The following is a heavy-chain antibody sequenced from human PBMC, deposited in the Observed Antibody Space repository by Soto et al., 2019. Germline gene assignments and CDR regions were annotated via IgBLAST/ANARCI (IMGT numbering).Heavy chain of an antibody. CDR1: GYTFSSYG. D-gene: IGHD1-1*01. Sequence: QVQLVQSGAEVKKPGASVKVSCNASGYTFSSYGINWVRQAPGQGLEWMGWISAYNGNTHYAQNLQGRVTLTTDTSTSTAYMELRSLRSDDTAVYYCARHPYSWNDGGDYWGQGTLVTVSS. J-gene: IGHJ4*02. CDR2: ISAYNGNT. V-gene: IGHV1-18*01. CDR3: ARHPYSWNDGGDY.